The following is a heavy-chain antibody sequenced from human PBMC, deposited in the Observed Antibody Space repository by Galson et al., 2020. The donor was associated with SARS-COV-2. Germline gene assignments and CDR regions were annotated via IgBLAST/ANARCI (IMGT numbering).Heavy chain of an antibody. CDR2: IKQDGSEK. CDR3: ARDAYCSGGSCYFPGFDY. Sequence: GRSLRLSCAPPGFTFSSYWMSWVRQAPGKGLEWVANIKQDGSEKYYLDSVKGRFTISRDNAKNSLYLQMNSLRAEDTAVYYCARDAYCSGGSCYFPGFDYWGQGTLVTVSS. CDR1: GFTFSSYW. J-gene: IGHJ4*02. V-gene: IGHV3-7*03. D-gene: IGHD2-15*01.